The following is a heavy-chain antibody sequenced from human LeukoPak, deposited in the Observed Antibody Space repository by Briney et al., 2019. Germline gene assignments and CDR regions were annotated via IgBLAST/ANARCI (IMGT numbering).Heavy chain of an antibody. V-gene: IGHV4-59*08. CDR3: ARRAGEYSHPYDY. J-gene: IGHJ4*02. D-gene: IGHD4-17*01. CDR2: IYHSGST. CDR1: GGSISSYY. Sequence: PSETLSLTCTVSGGSISSYYWSWIRQPPGKGLEWIGSIYHSGSTYYNPSLKSRVTISVDTSKNQFSLKLSSVTAADTAVYYCARRAGEYSHPYDYWGQGTLVTVSS.